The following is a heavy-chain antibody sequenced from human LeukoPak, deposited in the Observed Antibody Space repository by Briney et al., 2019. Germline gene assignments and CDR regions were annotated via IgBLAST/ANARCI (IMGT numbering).Heavy chain of an antibody. CDR2: ISAYNGNT. CDR3: ARDLDSSGSTYYYYYMDV. J-gene: IGHJ6*03. V-gene: IGHV1-18*01. CDR1: GYTFTSYG. D-gene: IGHD6-19*01. Sequence: ASVKVSCKASGYTFTSYGISWVRQAPGQGLEWMGWISAYNGNTNYAQKLQGRVTMTTDTSTSTAYMELRSLRSDDTAVYYCARDLDSSGSTYYYYYMDVWGKGTTVTVSS.